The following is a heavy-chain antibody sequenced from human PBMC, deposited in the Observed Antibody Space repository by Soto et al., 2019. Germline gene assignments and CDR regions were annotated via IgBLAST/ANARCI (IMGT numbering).Heavy chain of an antibody. Sequence: QPGGSLRLSCAASRFTFDDYAMHWVRQAPGKGLEWVSGISWNSGSIGYADSVKGRFTISRDNAKNSLYLQMNSLRAEDTALYYCAKAADPELELRHGDYWGQGTLVTVSS. V-gene: IGHV3-9*01. CDR1: RFTFDDYA. D-gene: IGHD1-7*01. CDR2: ISWNSGSI. CDR3: AKAADPELELRHGDY. J-gene: IGHJ4*02.